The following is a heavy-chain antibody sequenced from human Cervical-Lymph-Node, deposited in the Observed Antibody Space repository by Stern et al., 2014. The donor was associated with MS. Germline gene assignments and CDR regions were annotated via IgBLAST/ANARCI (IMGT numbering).Heavy chain of an antibody. CDR1: GGSFSGYY. Sequence: QVQLQQWGAGLLKPSETLSLTCAVYGGSFSGYYWSWIRQPPGNGLEWIGEINHSGSTNYNPSLKSRVTISVDTSKNQFALKLSSVTAADTAVYYCARGFKSIAAAGTEWSAYYYYGMDVWGQGTTVTVSS. D-gene: IGHD6-13*01. CDR3: ARGFKSIAAAGTEWSAYYYYGMDV. CDR2: INHSGST. J-gene: IGHJ6*02. V-gene: IGHV4-34*01.